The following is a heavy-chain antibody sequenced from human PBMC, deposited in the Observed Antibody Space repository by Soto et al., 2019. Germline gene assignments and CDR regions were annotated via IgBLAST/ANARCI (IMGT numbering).Heavy chain of an antibody. Sequence: EVQLVESGGGLVQPGWSLRLSCAASGFTFSSYWMHWVRQAPGKGLVWVSGINGDGSTATYADSVKGRFIISRDNAKNMLYLQMNSLTAEDTAVYYCARPRYDGSGTPFDHWGQGTLVTVSS. D-gene: IGHD3-22*01. J-gene: IGHJ4*02. CDR3: ARPRYDGSGTPFDH. V-gene: IGHV3-74*01. CDR2: INGDGSTA. CDR1: GFTFSSYW.